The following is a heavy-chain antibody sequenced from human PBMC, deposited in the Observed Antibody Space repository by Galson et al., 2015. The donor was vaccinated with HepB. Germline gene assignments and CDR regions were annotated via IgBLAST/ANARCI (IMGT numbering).Heavy chain of an antibody. D-gene: IGHD6-6*01. J-gene: IGHJ4*02. CDR1: GFTFSNYW. V-gene: IGHV3-7*03. Sequence: SLRLSCAASGFTFSNYWMSWVRQAPGKGLEWVAKIKKDGSETYYLESVEGRFTISRDNAKNSLYLQMNTLTTDDTGVYFCGKKGSSWPDWGQGTLVTVSS. CDR3: GKKGSSWPD. CDR2: IKKDGSET.